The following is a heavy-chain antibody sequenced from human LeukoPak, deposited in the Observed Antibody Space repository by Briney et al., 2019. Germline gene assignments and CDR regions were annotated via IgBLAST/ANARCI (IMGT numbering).Heavy chain of an antibody. CDR2: ISYDGSNK. V-gene: IGHV3-30*18. D-gene: IGHD2-21*01. CDR3: TKAGFVILDY. Sequence: GRSLRLSCAPSGFTFSSYGVHWVRQAPGKELEWLAVISYDGSNKSYAATVNGRFTISRDNSKNTLYLQMNSLRAEDTAVYYCTKAGFVILDYWGQGTLVTVSS. J-gene: IGHJ4*02. CDR1: GFTFSSYG.